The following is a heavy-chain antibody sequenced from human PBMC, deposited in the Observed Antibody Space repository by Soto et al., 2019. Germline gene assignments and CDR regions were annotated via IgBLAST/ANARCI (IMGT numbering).Heavy chain of an antibody. CDR3: ARARGYYDFWSGPRNYYYYGMDV. Sequence: GGSLRLSCAASGFTFSSYWMHWVRQAPGKGLVWVSRINSDGSSTSYADSVKGRFTISRDNAKNTLYLQMNSLRAEDTAVYYCARARGYYDFWSGPRNYYYYGMDVWGQGTTVTVSS. V-gene: IGHV3-74*01. J-gene: IGHJ6*02. D-gene: IGHD3-3*01. CDR1: GFTFSSYW. CDR2: INSDGSST.